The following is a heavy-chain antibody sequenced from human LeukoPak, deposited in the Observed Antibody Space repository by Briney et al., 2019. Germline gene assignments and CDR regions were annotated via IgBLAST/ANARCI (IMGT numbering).Heavy chain of an antibody. CDR1: GFTFSSYA. D-gene: IGHD3-10*01. CDR2: ISGSGGST. J-gene: IGHJ4*02. Sequence: GGSLRLSCAASGFTFSSYAMSWVRQAPGKGLEWVSAISGSGGSTYYADSVKGRFTISRDNSKNTLYPQMNSLRAEDTAVYYCARLSYGSGSYRYFDYWGQGTLVTVSS. CDR3: ARLSYGSGSYRYFDY. V-gene: IGHV3-23*01.